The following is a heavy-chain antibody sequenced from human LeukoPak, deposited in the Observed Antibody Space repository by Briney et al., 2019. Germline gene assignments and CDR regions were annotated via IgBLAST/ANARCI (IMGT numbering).Heavy chain of an antibody. CDR3: ARTFSSSSAADY. V-gene: IGHV4-4*09. Sequence: SETLSLTCTVSGGSISSYYWSWIRQPPGKGLEWIGYIYPSGSTNYNPSLKSRVTISVDTSKNQFSLKLSSVTAADTAVYYCARTFSSSSAADYWGQGTLVTVSS. J-gene: IGHJ4*02. CDR2: IYPSGST. D-gene: IGHD6-6*01. CDR1: GGSISSYY.